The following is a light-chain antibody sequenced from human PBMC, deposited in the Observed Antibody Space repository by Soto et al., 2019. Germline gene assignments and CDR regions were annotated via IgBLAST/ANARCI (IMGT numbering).Light chain of an antibody. CDR1: QSVSSSY. J-gene: IGKJ4*01. CDR3: HQYDSSPLT. Sequence: EIVLTQSPGTLSLSPGERATISCRASQSVSSSYLAWYQQKPGQAPRPLIYGASSRATGIPDRFSGSGSGTDFTLTISRLELEDFALYYCHQYDSSPLTFGGGTKVESK. CDR2: GAS. V-gene: IGKV3-20*01.